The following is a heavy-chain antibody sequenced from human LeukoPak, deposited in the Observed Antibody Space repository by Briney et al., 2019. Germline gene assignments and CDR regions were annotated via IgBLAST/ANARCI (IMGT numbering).Heavy chain of an antibody. Sequence: ASVKVSCKASGYTLTGYYMHWVRQAPGQGLEWMGWINPNSGGTNYAQKLQGRVTMTTDTSTSTAYMELRSLRSDDTAVYYCAREVEDDAFDIWGQGTMVTVSS. J-gene: IGHJ3*02. CDR1: GYTLTGYY. V-gene: IGHV1-2*02. CDR3: AREVEDDAFDI. CDR2: INPNSGGT.